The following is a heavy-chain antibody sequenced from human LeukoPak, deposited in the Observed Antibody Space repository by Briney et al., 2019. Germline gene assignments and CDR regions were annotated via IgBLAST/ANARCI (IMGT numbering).Heavy chain of an antibody. CDR3: AVEGTLLGGDYY. Sequence: ASVKVSCKTSVYTFNDHDINWVRQVTGQGLEWMGWMNPDSGNADYVHKFQGRVTMTRNSSTSTAYLELSSLSSDDTAVYYCAVEGTLLGGDYYWGQGTLVTVSS. CDR2: MNPDSGNA. V-gene: IGHV1-8*01. D-gene: IGHD3-3*01. J-gene: IGHJ4*02. CDR1: VYTFNDHD.